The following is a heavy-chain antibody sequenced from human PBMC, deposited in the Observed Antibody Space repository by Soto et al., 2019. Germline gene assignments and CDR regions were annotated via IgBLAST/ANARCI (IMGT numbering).Heavy chain of an antibody. CDR2: IWYDGSNK. CDR3: TTLSITIFGVVLMDV. Sequence: PGGSLRLSCAASGFTFSSYGMHWVRQAPGKGLEWVAVIWYDGSNKYYADSVKGRFTISRDNSKNTLHLQMNSLKTEDTAVYYCTTLSITIFGVVLMDVWGQGTTVTVSS. V-gene: IGHV3-33*01. D-gene: IGHD3-3*01. J-gene: IGHJ6*02. CDR1: GFTFSSYG.